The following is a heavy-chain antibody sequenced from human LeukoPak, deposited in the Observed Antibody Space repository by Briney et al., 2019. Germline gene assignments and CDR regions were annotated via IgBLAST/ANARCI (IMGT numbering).Heavy chain of an antibody. CDR3: ARGGDGYCSSTSCYRDPFRWFDP. CDR1: GYTFTSYG. D-gene: IGHD2-2*03. J-gene: IGHJ5*02. V-gene: IGHV1-18*01. Sequence: ASVKVSCKASGYTFTSYGISWVRQAPGQGLEWMGWISAYNGNTNYAQKLQGRVTMTTDTSTSTAYMELRSLRSDDTAVYYCARGGDGYCSSTSCYRDPFRWFDPWGQGTLVTVSS. CDR2: ISAYNGNT.